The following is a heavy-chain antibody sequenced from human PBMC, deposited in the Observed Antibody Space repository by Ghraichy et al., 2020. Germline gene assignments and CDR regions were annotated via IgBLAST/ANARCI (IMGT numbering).Heavy chain of an antibody. J-gene: IGHJ4*02. D-gene: IGHD3-10*01. CDR3: ARDYYNSGSYSFDF. CDR2: ISSSSNTI. Sequence: LRLSCAASGFPFRTYNMNWVRQAPGKGLEWVSYISSSSNTIYYADSVKGRFTISRDNARYSLYLQMNSLRDEDTAVYYCARDYYNSGSYSFDFWGQGTLVTVSS. V-gene: IGHV3-48*02. CDR1: GFPFRTYN.